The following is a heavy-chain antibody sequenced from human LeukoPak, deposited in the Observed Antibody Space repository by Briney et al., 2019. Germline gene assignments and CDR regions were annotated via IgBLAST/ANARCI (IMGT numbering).Heavy chain of an antibody. J-gene: IGHJ1*01. D-gene: IGHD3-22*01. Sequence: GGSLRLSCAASGFTFTNYAMHWVRQAPGKGLEWLAVISYDGSDKYYAGFVKGRFTISRDDSKNMVYLQMHSLRAEDTAVYYCAKIGKVGSGYDLQHWGQGTLVIVSS. CDR2: ISYDGSDK. CDR3: AKIGKVGSGYDLQH. CDR1: GFTFTNYA. V-gene: IGHV3-30*18.